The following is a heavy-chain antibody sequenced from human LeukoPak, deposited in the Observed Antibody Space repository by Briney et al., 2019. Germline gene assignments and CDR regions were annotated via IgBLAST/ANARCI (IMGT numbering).Heavy chain of an antibody. Sequence: SETLPLTCAVSGGSISSYHWSWIRQPPGEGLEWIGYIYYSGSTNYNPSLKSRVTISVDTSKNHFSLNLTSVTAADTAVYYCARVYGSGSHSNWGQGTLVTVSS. D-gene: IGHD3-10*01. CDR1: GGSISSYH. J-gene: IGHJ4*02. V-gene: IGHV4-59*01. CDR2: IYYSGST. CDR3: ARVYGSGSHSN.